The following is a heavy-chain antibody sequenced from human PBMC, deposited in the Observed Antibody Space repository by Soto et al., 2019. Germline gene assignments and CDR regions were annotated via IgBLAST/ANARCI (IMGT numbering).Heavy chain of an antibody. J-gene: IGHJ4*02. Sequence: ASVKVSCKASGYTFTSYYMHWVRQAPGQGLEWMGIINPSGGSTSYAQKFQGRVTMTRDTSTSTVYMELSSLRSEDAAVYYCARDAVYSGSSGYYPAYYFDYWGQGTLVTVSS. CDR1: GYTFTSYY. CDR2: INPSGGST. V-gene: IGHV1-46*01. CDR3: ARDAVYSGSSGYYPAYYFDY. D-gene: IGHD3-22*01.